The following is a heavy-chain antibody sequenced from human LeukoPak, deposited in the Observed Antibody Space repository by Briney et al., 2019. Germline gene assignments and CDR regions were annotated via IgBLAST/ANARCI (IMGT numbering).Heavy chain of an antibody. J-gene: IGHJ4*02. D-gene: IGHD4-17*01. V-gene: IGHV3-48*01. CDR2: ISTSSSAI. CDR1: GFTFSSYW. CDR3: ARAPGAL. Sequence: GGSLRLSCAASGFTFSSYWMSWVRQAPGKGLEWLSYISTSSSAIYYADSVKGRFSISRDNAKNSLYLQMNSLRAEDTAVYYCARAPGALWGQGTLVTVSS.